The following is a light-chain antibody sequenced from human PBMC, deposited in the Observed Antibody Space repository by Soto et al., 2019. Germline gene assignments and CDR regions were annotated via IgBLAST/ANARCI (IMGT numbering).Light chain of an antibody. CDR2: DVS. CDR3: QQYNSYPWT. V-gene: IGKV1-5*01. J-gene: IGKJ1*01. Sequence: PSTLSAAVGDRVTLTCRASQSISSWLAWYQQKPGKAPKLLIYDVSSLESGVPSRFSGSGSGTEFTLTISRLQPDDFATYYCQQYNSYPWTFGQGTKVDI. CDR1: QSISSW.